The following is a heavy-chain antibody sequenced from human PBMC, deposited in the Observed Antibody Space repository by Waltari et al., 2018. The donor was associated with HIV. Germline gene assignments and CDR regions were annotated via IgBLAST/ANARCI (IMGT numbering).Heavy chain of an antibody. J-gene: IGHJ3*02. D-gene: IGHD2-8*01. CDR2: MYYSGST. CDR1: GASISSSRYY. V-gene: IGHV4-39*01. CDR3: ARHRGESVSDAFDM. Sequence: QLQLQESGPGLVQPSETLSLTCTVSGASISSSRYYWGWIRQPPGKGLEWIGSMYYSGSTYYNPSLKSRVSISVATSKNQFSLKLSSVTAADTAVYYCARHRGESVSDAFDMWGQGTMVTVSS.